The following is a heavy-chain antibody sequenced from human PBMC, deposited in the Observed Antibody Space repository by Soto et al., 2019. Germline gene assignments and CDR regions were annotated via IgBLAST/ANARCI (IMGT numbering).Heavy chain of an antibody. J-gene: IGHJ6*02. D-gene: IGHD3-22*01. CDR2: IYSGGST. V-gene: IGHV3-66*01. Sequence: GGSLRLSCAASGFTVSSNYMSRVRQAPGKGLEWVSVIYSGGSTYYADSVKGRFTISRDNSKNTLYLQMNSLRAEDTAVYYCARAGITMRVVSYYGMDVWGQGTTVTVSS. CDR3: ARAGITMRVVSYYGMDV. CDR1: GFTVSSNY.